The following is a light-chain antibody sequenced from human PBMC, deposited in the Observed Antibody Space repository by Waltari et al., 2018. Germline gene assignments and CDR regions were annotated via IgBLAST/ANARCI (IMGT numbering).Light chain of an antibody. CDR2: GAS. Sequence: DIQLTQSPSFLSASVGQRITITCRASQAISSYLAWSQQKPGRAPKVLISGASSLQSGVTSRFSGSGSGTEFNLTISSLQPEDSATYYCQQVKSYPLTFGGGTKVEIK. CDR1: QAISSY. J-gene: IGKJ4*01. CDR3: QQVKSYPLT. V-gene: IGKV1-9*01.